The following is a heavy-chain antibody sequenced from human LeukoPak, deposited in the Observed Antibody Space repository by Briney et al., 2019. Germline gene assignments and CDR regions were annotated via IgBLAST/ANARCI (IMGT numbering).Heavy chain of an antibody. CDR3: ARVTYYYDSSGYYY. V-gene: IGHV3-23*01. Sequence: GGSLRLSCAASGFTFSTFAMIWVRQPPGKGLEWVSSIFPSGGEIHYADSVRGRFTISRDNSKSTLSLQMNSLRAEDTAVYYCARVTYYYDSSGYYYWGQGTLVTVSS. CDR1: GFTFSTFA. J-gene: IGHJ4*02. CDR2: IFPSGGEI. D-gene: IGHD3-22*01.